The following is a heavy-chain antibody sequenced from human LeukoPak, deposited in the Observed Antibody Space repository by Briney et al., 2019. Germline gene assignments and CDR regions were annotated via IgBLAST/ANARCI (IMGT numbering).Heavy chain of an antibody. CDR1: GGSISSYY. D-gene: IGHD1-26*01. V-gene: IGHV4-59*01. Sequence: SETLSLTCTVSGGSISSYYWSWIRQPPGKGLEWIGYIYYSGSPNYNPSLKSRVTISVDTSKNQFSLKLSSVTAADTAVYYCARVGGSYYGYYYYYMDVWGKGTTVTISS. J-gene: IGHJ6*03. CDR3: ARVGGSYYGYYYYYMDV. CDR2: IYYSGSP.